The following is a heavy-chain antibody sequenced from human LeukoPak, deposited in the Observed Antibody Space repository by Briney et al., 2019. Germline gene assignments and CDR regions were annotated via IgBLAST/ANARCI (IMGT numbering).Heavy chain of an antibody. CDR3: ARPIVVVPAATAAHAFDI. D-gene: IGHD2-2*01. CDR2: IYHSGST. CDR1: GGSISSYY. Sequence: SETLSLTCTVSGGSISSYYWSWIRQPPGKGLEWIGYIYHSGSTYYNPSLKSRVTISVDRSKNQFSLKLSSVTAADTAVYYCARPIVVVPAATAAHAFDIWGQGTMVTVSS. J-gene: IGHJ3*02. V-gene: IGHV4-59*12.